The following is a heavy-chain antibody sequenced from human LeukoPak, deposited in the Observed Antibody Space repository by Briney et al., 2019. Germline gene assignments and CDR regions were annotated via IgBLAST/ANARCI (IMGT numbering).Heavy chain of an antibody. V-gene: IGHV4-31*03. CDR1: GGSISSGGYY. Sequence: PSETLSLTCTVSGGSISSGGYYWSWIRQHPGKGLEWIGYIYYSGSTYYNPSLKSRVTISVDTSKNQFSLKLSSVTAADTAVYYCARGGYYGDYGWFDPWGQGTLVTVSS. D-gene: IGHD4-17*01. J-gene: IGHJ5*02. CDR3: ARGGYYGDYGWFDP. CDR2: IYYSGST.